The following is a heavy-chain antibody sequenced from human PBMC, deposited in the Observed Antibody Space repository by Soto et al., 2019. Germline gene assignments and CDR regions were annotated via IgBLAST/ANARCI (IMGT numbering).Heavy chain of an antibody. V-gene: IGHV3-30-3*01. CDR2: ISYDGSNK. CDR1: GFTFSSYA. Sequence: QVQLVESGGGVVQPGRSLRLSCAASGFTFSSYAMHWVRQAPGKGLEWVAVISYDGSNKYYADSVKGRFTISRDNSKNTLYLQMNSLRAEDTAVYYCARVEVGPNYWGQGTLVTVSS. J-gene: IGHJ4*02. CDR3: ARVEVGPNY. D-gene: IGHD2-15*01.